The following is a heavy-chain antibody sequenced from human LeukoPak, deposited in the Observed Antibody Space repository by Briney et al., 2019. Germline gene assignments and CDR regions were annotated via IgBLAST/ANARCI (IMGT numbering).Heavy chain of an antibody. D-gene: IGHD3-10*01. J-gene: IGHJ3*02. CDR1: GFTFSSYG. Sequence: GGSLRLSCAASGFTFSSYGMHWVRRAPGKGLEWVAVISYDGSNKYYADSVKGRFTISRDNAKNSLYLQMNSLRAEDTALYYCARVSYDAFDIWGQGTMVTVSS. CDR2: ISYDGSNK. CDR3: ARVSYDAFDI. V-gene: IGHV3-33*05.